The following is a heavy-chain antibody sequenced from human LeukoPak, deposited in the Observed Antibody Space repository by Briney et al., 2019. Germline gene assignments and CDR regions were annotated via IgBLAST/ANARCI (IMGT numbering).Heavy chain of an antibody. Sequence: ASVTVSCKASGYTFTSYDINWVRQATGQGLEWVGWMNPNSGNTGYAQKFQGRVTMTRNTSISTAYMELSSLRSEDTAVYYCARTGTTVYYYYMDVWGKGTTVTVSS. CDR1: GYTFTSYD. CDR3: ARTGTTVYYYYMDV. J-gene: IGHJ6*03. D-gene: IGHD1-7*01. CDR2: MNPNSGNT. V-gene: IGHV1-8*01.